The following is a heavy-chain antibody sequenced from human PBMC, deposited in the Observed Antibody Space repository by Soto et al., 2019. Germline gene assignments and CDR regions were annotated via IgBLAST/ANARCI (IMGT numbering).Heavy chain of an antibody. V-gene: IGHV4-39*01. J-gene: IGHJ4*02. CDR1: GESISSSSYY. D-gene: IGHD2-21*02. CDR3: ARQRTTVVTQAYFDH. Sequence: PXETLSLPFIVSGESISSSSYYCGLIRHPPGKGLEWIGSIYYSGRTYYNPSFKSRVTISIDTSKNQFSLKLSSVTATDTAVYYCARQRTTVVTQAYFDHWGQGALVTVSS. CDR2: IYYSGRT.